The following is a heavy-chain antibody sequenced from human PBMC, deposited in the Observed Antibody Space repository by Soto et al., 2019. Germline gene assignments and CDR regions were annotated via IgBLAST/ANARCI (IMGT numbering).Heavy chain of an antibody. CDR1: GFTFGDYA. D-gene: IGHD3-22*01. J-gene: IGHJ4*02. CDR3: TRDLGDSSGYYYGSYFDY. V-gene: IGHV3-49*04. CDR2: IRSKAYGGTT. Sequence: GGSLRLSCTASGFTFGDYAMSWVRQAPGKGLEWVGFIRSKAYGGTTEYAASVKGRFTISRDDSKSIAYLQMNSLKTEDTAVYYCTRDLGDSSGYYYGSYFDYWGQGTLFTVSS.